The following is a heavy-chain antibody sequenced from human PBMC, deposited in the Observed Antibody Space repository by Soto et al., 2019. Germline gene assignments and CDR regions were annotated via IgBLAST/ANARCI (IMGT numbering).Heavy chain of an antibody. CDR1: GFTFSSYW. CDR2: INSDGSST. V-gene: IGHV3-74*01. Sequence: PGGSLRLSCAASGFTFSSYWMHWVRQAPGKGLVWVSRINSDGSSTSYADSVKGRLTISRDNAKNTLYLQMNSLRAEDTAVYYCARVTSLVLELQGYFDYWRQGTLVTVSS. CDR3: ARVTSLVLELQGYFDY. D-gene: IGHD1-7*01. J-gene: IGHJ4*02.